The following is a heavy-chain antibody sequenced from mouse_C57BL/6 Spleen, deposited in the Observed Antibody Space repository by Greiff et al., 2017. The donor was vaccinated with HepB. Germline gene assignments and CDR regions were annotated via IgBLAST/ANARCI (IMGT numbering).Heavy chain of an antibody. CDR2: IDPENGDT. CDR1: GFNIKDDY. Sequence: VQLQQSGAELVRPGASVKLSCTASGFNIKDDYMHWVKQRPEQGLEWIGWIDPENGDTEYASKFQGKATITADTSSHTAYLQLSSLTSEDTAVYYCTTPIYYSYDGAYWGQGTLVTVSA. J-gene: IGHJ3*01. V-gene: IGHV14-4*01. CDR3: TTPIYYSYDGAY. D-gene: IGHD2-12*01.